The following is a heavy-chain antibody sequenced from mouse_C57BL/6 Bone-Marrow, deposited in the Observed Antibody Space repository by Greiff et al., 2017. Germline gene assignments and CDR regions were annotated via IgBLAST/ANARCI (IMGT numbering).Heavy chain of an antibody. CDR1: GYTFTSYW. CDR3: ARHYYGSSLDY. V-gene: IGHV1-69*01. Sequence: VQLQQPGAELVMPGASVKLSCKASGYTFTSYWMHWVKQRPGQGLEWIGEIDPSDSYTNYNQKFKGKSTLTVDKSSSTAYMQLRSLTSEDSAVYYCARHYYGSSLDYWGQGTTLTVSS. CDR2: IDPSDSYT. J-gene: IGHJ2*01. D-gene: IGHD1-1*01.